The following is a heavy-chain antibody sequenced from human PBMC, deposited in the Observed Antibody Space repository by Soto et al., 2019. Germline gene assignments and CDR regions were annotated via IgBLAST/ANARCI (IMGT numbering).Heavy chain of an antibody. CDR2: ISTSGTT. V-gene: IGHV4-4*07. J-gene: IGHJ5*02. CDR3: AREAGPDRWFDP. Sequence: PSETLSLTCTVSGASISSYFWTWIRQPAGKGLDWIGRISTSGTTNYNPSLKSRVTMSVDTSKNHFSLNLSSVTAADTAVYYCAREAGPDRWFDPWGQGTLVTAPQ. D-gene: IGHD6-19*01. CDR1: GASISSYF.